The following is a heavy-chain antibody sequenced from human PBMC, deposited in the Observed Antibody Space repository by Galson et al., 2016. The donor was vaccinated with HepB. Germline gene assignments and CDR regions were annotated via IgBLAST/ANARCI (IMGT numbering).Heavy chain of an antibody. V-gene: IGHV3-33*02. J-gene: IGHJ6*02. CDR2: IWYEGSKE. CDR3: ARGRSSAGYYGLDV. D-gene: IGHD6-25*01. Sequence: SLRLSCATSGFNFNNYGFHWVRQAPGKGLEWVAVIWYEGSKEFYADYAKGRFPISRDDSKNTLFLQMNSLRGEDKALYYCARGRSSAGYYGLDVWGQGTAVTVSS. CDR1: GFNFNNYG.